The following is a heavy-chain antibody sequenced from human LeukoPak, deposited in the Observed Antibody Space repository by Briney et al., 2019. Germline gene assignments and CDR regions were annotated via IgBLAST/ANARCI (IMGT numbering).Heavy chain of an antibody. Sequence: SETLSLTCTVSGGSISSYYWSWVRQPPGKGLEWIGYIYYSGSTNYNPSLRSRVTISVDTSKNRFSLKLSSVTAADTAVNYCASSGYSYGYDAFDIWGQGTVVTVSS. D-gene: IGHD5-18*01. J-gene: IGHJ3*02. CDR1: GGSISSYY. V-gene: IGHV4-59*01. CDR2: IYYSGST. CDR3: ASSGYSYGYDAFDI.